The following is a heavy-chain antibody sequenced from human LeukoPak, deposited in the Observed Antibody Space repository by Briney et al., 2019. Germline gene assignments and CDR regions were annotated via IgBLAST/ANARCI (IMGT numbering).Heavy chain of an antibody. J-gene: IGHJ4*02. CDR2: IKSKTDGGTA. D-gene: IGHD3-3*01. CDR1: GITFISAW. CDR3: ATALRGVGF. V-gene: IGHV3-15*01. Sequence: GGSLRLSCAASGITFISAWMNWVCQAPGKGLEWVGRIKSKTDGGTAEHAAPVKGRFIISRDDSKNTLYLQMNSLNSDDTGVYYCATALRGVGFWGQGTLVTVPS.